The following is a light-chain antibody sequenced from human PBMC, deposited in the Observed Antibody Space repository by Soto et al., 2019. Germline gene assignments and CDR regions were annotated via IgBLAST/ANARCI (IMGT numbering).Light chain of an antibody. J-gene: IGLJ2*01. CDR1: SSNIGNNA. CDR3: AAWDDSLNGPV. Sequence: QSVLTQPPSVSAAPGQKVTISCSGSSSNIGNNAVNWYQQLPGKAPKLLIYYDDLLPSGVSDRFSGSKSGTSASLAISGLQSEDEAGYYCAAWDDSLNGPVFGGGTKVTVL. CDR2: YDD. V-gene: IGLV1-36*01.